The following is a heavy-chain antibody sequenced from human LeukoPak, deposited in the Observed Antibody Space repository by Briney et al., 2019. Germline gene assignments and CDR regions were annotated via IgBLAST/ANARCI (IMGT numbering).Heavy chain of an antibody. CDR3: ARHSSGYFRLDY. CDR1: GFTFSDYY. CDR2: ISSSGDSI. D-gene: IGHD3-22*01. V-gene: IGHV3-11*01. Sequence: PGGSLRLSCAASGFTFSDYYMGWIRQAPGKGLEWVSYISSSGDSIYYADSVKGRFTISRDNAKNSLYLQMNSLRAEDTAVYYCARHSSGYFRLDYWSQGTLVTVSS. J-gene: IGHJ4*02.